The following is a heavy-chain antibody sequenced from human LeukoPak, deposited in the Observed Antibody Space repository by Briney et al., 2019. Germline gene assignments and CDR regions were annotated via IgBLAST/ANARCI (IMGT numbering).Heavy chain of an antibody. D-gene: IGHD1-1*01. V-gene: IGHV4-39*07. J-gene: IGHJ4*02. Sequence: SETLSLTCTVSGGSISSSSYYWGWIRQPPGKGLEWIGSIYYSGSTYYNPSLKSRVTISVDTSKNQFSLKLSSVTAADTAVYYCARDPGPDGFDYWGQGTLVTVSS. CDR2: IYYSGST. CDR1: GGSISSSSYY. CDR3: ARDPGPDGFDY.